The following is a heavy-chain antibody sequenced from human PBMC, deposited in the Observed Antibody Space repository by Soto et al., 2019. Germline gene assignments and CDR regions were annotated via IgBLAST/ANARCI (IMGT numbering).Heavy chain of an antibody. Sequence: HPGGSLRLSCAASGFTFSVYAISWVRHAPGKGLEWVSAISSNGGRTFYADSLRGRFTISRDNSKSALYLQMNNLRAEDTAIYYCAKYSELPYEAYLQQWGQGTLVTVSS. V-gene: IGHV3-23*01. CDR3: AKYSELPYEAYLQQ. D-gene: IGHD1-7*01. CDR1: GFTFSVYA. CDR2: ISSNGGRT. J-gene: IGHJ1*01.